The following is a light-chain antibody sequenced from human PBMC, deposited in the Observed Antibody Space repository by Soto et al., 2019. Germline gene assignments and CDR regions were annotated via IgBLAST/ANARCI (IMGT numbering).Light chain of an antibody. J-gene: IGKJ2*01. Sequence: EIVMTQSPVTLSVSPGERGTLSCRASQSVSTKLLWYQQTPGQAPRLLIYGASTRATGIPARFSGGGSGTEFSLTISSLQSEDFAVYYCLQDNNWPYTFGQGTRVEI. CDR2: GAS. CDR3: LQDNNWPYT. CDR1: QSVSTK. V-gene: IGKV3-15*01.